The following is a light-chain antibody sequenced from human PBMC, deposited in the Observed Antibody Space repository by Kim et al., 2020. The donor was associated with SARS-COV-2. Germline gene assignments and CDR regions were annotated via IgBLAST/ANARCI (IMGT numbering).Light chain of an antibody. Sequence: VSPGQTASITCSGDKLGDKYACWYQQKPGQSPVLVIYEDRKRPTGIPGRFSGSNSGNTATLTISGTQAMDEADYYCQAWDSTTYVFGTGTKVTVL. CDR1: KLGDKY. V-gene: IGLV3-1*01. CDR3: QAWDSTTYV. CDR2: EDR. J-gene: IGLJ1*01.